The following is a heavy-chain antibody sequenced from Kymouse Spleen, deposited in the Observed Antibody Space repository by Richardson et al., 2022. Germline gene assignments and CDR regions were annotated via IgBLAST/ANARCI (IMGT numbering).Heavy chain of an antibody. J-gene: IGHJ6*02. CDR1: GGSISSSNW. Sequence: QVQLQESGPGLVKPSGTLSLTCAVSGGSISSSNWWSWVRQPPGKGLEWIGEIYHSGSTNYNPSLKSRVTISVDKSKNQFSLKLSSVTAADTAVYYCAREEAVAGPSYYYYGMDVWGQGTTVTVSS. CDR2: IYHSGST. D-gene: IGHD6-19*01. V-gene: IGHV4-4*02. CDR3: AREEAVAGPSYYYYGMDV.